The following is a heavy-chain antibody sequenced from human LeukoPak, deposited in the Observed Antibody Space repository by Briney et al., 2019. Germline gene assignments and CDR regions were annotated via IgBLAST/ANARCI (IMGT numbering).Heavy chain of an antibody. D-gene: IGHD3-16*01. Sequence: GGSLRLSCAASGFTFSSYWMHWVRQAPGKGLVWVSRINSDGSSTSYADSVKGRFTISRDNAKNTLYLQMNSLRAEDTAVYYCAREPTSTDAFDIWAKGQWSPSLQ. J-gene: IGHJ3*02. CDR2: INSDGSST. CDR1: GFTFSSYW. CDR3: AREPTSTDAFDI. V-gene: IGHV3-74*01.